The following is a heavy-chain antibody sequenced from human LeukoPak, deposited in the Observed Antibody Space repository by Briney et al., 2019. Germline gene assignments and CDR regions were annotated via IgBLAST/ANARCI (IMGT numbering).Heavy chain of an antibody. CDR2: IIPILGIA. V-gene: IGHV1-69*04. CDR3: AREASSLPNYDFWSGSYGDYFDY. CDR1: GGTFSSYA. J-gene: IGHJ4*02. Sequence: SVKVSCKASGGTFSSYAISWVRQAPGQGLEWMGRIIPILGIANYAQKFQGRVTITADKSTSTAYMELSSLRSEDTAVHYCAREASSLPNYDFWSGSYGDYFDYWGQGTLVTVSS. D-gene: IGHD3-3*01.